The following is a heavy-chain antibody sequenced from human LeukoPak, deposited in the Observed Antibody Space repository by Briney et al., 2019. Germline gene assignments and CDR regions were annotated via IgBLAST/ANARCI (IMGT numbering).Heavy chain of an antibody. CDR3: TLDDILTGYYYYYYYMDV. V-gene: IGHV3-7*01. D-gene: IGHD3-9*01. CDR2: IKQDGSEK. J-gene: IGHJ6*03. CDR1: GFTFSNYW. Sequence: GGSLRLSCAGSGFTFSNYWMSWVRQAPGKGLEWVANIKQDGSEKYYVDSVKGRFTISRDNAKNSLYLQMNSLRAEDTAVYYCTLDDILTGYYYYYYYMDVWGKGTTVTVSS.